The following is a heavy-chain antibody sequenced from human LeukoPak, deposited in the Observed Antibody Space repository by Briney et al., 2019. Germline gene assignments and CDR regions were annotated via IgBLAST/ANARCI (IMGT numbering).Heavy chain of an antibody. CDR2: INHSGST. D-gene: IGHD3-10*01. J-gene: IGHJ3*02. Sequence: SETLSLTCAVYGGSFSGYYWSWIRQPPGKGLEWIGEINHSGSTNYNPSLKSRVTISVDTSKNQFSLKLSSVTAADTAVYYCARQRGVDAFDIWGQGTMVTVSS. CDR1: GGSFSGYY. V-gene: IGHV4-34*01. CDR3: ARQRGVDAFDI.